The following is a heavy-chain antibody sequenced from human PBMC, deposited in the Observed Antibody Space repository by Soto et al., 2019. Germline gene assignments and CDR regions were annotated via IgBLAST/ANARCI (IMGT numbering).Heavy chain of an antibody. CDR1: GGSISSGYYY. J-gene: IGHJ4*02. Sequence: SETLSLTCTVSGGSISSGYYYWSWIRQPPGKGLEWIGYIYYSGSTNYNPSLKSRVTISVDTSKNQFSLKLSSVTAADTAVCYCARHNYGVFDYWGQGTLVTVSS. V-gene: IGHV4-61*01. CDR2: IYYSGST. D-gene: IGHD4-17*01. CDR3: ARHNYGVFDY.